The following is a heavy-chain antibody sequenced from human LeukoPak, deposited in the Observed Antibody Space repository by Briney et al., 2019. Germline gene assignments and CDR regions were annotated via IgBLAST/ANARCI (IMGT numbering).Heavy chain of an antibody. CDR3: AVGYCSGGSCYGTYNWFDP. D-gene: IGHD2-15*01. V-gene: IGHV1-2*02. Sequence: ASVKVSCKASGYTFTGYYMHWVRQAPGQGLEWMGWINPNSGGTNYAQKFQGRVTMTRDTPISTAYMELSRLRSDDTAVYYCAVGYCSGGSCYGTYNWFDPWGQGTLVTVSS. CDR2: INPNSGGT. J-gene: IGHJ5*02. CDR1: GYTFTGYY.